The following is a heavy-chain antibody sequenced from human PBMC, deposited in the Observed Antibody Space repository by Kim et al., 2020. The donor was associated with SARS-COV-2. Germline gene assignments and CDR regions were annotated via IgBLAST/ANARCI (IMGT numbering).Heavy chain of an antibody. CDR1: GGSFSGYY. V-gene: IGHV4-34*01. D-gene: IGHD6-6*01. Sequence: SETLSLTCAVYGGSFSGYYWSWIRQPPGKGLEWIGEINHSGSTNYNPSLKSRVTISVDTSKNQFSLKLSSVTAADTAVYYCARGVPSAARPGRFDPWGQGTLVTVSS. CDR2: INHSGST. CDR3: ARGVPSAARPGRFDP. J-gene: IGHJ5*02.